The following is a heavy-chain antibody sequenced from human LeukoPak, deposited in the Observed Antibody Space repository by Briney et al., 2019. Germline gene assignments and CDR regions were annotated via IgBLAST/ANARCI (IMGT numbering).Heavy chain of an antibody. CDR1: GFTLSTYD. D-gene: IGHD3-10*01. Sequence: GGSLRLSCAASGFTLSTYDMHWVRRAPGKGLEWVSLSGIVGDTDYSDSVKGRFTISRDNPKNTLYLQMNSLRAEDTAVYFCAKRGIVIRAVIIVGFHKEAYYFDDWGQGALVTVSS. V-gene: IGHV3-13*01. CDR2: SGIVGDT. CDR3: AKRGIVIRAVIIVGFHKEAYYFDD. J-gene: IGHJ4*02.